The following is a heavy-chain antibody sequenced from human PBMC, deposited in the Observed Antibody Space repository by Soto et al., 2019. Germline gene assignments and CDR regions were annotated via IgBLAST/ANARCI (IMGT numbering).Heavy chain of an antibody. CDR2: IIPIFGTA. J-gene: IGHJ6*02. CDR1: GGSFSSYA. Sequence: SVKVSFKASGGSFSSYAISWVRQAPGQGLEWMGGIIPIFGTANYAQKFQGRVTIIADESTSTAYMELSSLRSEDTAVYYCARSVRDSWSGFYGGVWGQGTTVTVSS. CDR3: ARSVRDSWSGFYGGV. D-gene: IGHD3-3*01. V-gene: IGHV1-69*13.